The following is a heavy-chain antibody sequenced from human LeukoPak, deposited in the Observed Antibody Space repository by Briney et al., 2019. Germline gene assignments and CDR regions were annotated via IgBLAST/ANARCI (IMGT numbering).Heavy chain of an antibody. Sequence: PSETLSLTCAVYGGSFSGYYWSWIRQPPGKGLEWIGEINHSGSTNYNPSLKSRVTISVDTSKNQFSLKLSSVTAADTAVYYCARGYFAHDYRGQGTLVTLSS. CDR3: ARGYFAHDY. D-gene: IGHD3-9*01. J-gene: IGHJ4*02. CDR2: INHSGST. CDR1: GGSFSGYY. V-gene: IGHV4-34*01.